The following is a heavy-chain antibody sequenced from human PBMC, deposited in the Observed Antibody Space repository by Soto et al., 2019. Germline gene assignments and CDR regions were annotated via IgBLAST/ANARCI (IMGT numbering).Heavy chain of an antibody. Sequence: PGGSLRLSFAASGFTFSSYAMNWVRQAPGKGPEWVADIRASGYSTYYADSVKGRFTISRDNAKNTVYLQMNSLTTEDTGVYYCARGPRHGAFDIWGQGTMVTVSS. CDR2: IRASGYST. J-gene: IGHJ3*02. CDR1: GFTFSSYA. CDR3: ARGPRHGAFDI. V-gene: IGHV3-23*01.